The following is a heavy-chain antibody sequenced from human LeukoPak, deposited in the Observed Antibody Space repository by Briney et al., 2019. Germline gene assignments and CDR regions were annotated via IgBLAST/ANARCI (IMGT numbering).Heavy chain of an antibody. CDR1: GFTFSSYA. CDR2: ISGSGGST. CDR3: VAVTKPQYYYYMDV. D-gene: IGHD4-11*01. V-gene: IGHV3-23*01. J-gene: IGHJ6*03. Sequence: PTGGSLRLSCAASGFTFSSYAMSWVRQAPGKGLEWVSAISGSGGSTYYADSVKGRFTISRDNSKNTLYLQMNSLRAEDTAVYYCVAVTKPQYYYYMDVWGKGTTVTVSS.